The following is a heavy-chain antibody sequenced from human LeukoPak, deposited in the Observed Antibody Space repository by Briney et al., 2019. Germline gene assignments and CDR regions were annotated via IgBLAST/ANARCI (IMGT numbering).Heavy chain of an antibody. D-gene: IGHD3-3*01. CDR2: INPNSGGT. J-gene: IGHJ4*02. Sequence: ASVKVSCKASGYTFTGYYMHWVRQAPGQALEWMGWINPNSGGTNYAQKFQGRVTMTRDTSISTAYMELSRLRSDDTAVYYCARAYYDFWSGYYYYFDYWGQGTLVTVSS. CDR3: ARAYYDFWSGYYYYFDY. CDR1: GYTFTGYY. V-gene: IGHV1-2*02.